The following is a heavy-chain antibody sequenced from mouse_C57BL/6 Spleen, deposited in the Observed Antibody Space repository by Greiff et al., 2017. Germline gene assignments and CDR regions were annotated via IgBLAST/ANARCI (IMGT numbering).Heavy chain of an antibody. V-gene: IGHV5-4*01. D-gene: IGHD1-1*01. CDR1: GFTFSSYA. CDR3: ARGNYGSSPCAMDY. Sequence: EVQLVESGGGLVKPGGSLKLSCAASGFTFSSYAMSWVRQTPEKRLEWVATISDGGSYTYYPDNVKGRFTISRDNAKNNLYLQMSHLKSEDTAMYYCARGNYGSSPCAMDYWGQGTSVTVSS. J-gene: IGHJ4*01. CDR2: ISDGGSYT.